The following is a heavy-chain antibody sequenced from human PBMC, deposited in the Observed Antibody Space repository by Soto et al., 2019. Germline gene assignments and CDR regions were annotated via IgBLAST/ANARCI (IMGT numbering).Heavy chain of an antibody. Sequence: SETLSLTCTVSGGSISSYYWSWIRQPPGKGLEWIGYIYYSGSTNYNPSLKSRVTISVDTSKNQFSLKLSSVTAADTAVYYCARVRGVITQGWFDPWGQGTLVTVS. CDR2: IYYSGST. CDR3: ARVRGVITQGWFDP. D-gene: IGHD3-10*01. V-gene: IGHV4-59*01. CDR1: GGSISSYY. J-gene: IGHJ5*02.